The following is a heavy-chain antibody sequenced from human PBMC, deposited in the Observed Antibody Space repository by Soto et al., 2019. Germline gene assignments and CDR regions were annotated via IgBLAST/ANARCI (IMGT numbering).Heavy chain of an antibody. V-gene: IGHV1-8*01. CDR1: GYTFTSYD. J-gene: IGHJ3*02. D-gene: IGHD3-10*01. Sequence: QVQLVQSGAEVKKPGASVKVSCKASGYTFTSYDINWVRQATGQGLEWMGWMNPNSVNTGYAQNFQGRVTMTRNTSISTAYMELSSLRSEGTAVYYCARGINYYASGDDAFDIWGQGTMVTVSS. CDR2: MNPNSVNT. CDR3: ARGINYYASGDDAFDI.